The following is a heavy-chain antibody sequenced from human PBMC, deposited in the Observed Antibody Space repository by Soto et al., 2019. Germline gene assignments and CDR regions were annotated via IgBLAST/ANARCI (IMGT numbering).Heavy chain of an antibody. J-gene: IGHJ6*02. CDR1: GGTFSSYA. CDR3: ARVESFPPYYYYGMDV. CDR2: IIPIVGTA. V-gene: IGHV1-69*01. Sequence: QVQLVQSGAEVKKPGSSVKVSCRASGGTFSSYAISWVRQAPGQGLEWMGGIIPIVGTANYAQKFQGRVTITADESTGTAYMELSSLRSEDTAVYYCARVESFPPYYYYGMDVWGQGTTVTVSS. D-gene: IGHD3-10*01.